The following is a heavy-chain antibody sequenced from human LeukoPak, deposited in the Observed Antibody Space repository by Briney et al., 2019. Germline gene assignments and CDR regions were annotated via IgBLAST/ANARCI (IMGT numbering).Heavy chain of an antibody. CDR1: GYAFTGSY. D-gene: IGHD5-12*01. J-gene: IGHJ4*02. CDR3: ARDSFSGYASRMDY. V-gene: IGHV1-2*02. Sequence: ASVKVSCKASGYAFTGSYMHWVRQAPGQGLEWMGWINPNSGGTNYAQKLQGRVTMTTDTSTSTAYMELRSLRSDDTAVYYCARDSFSGYASRMDYWGQGTLVTVSS. CDR2: INPNSGGT.